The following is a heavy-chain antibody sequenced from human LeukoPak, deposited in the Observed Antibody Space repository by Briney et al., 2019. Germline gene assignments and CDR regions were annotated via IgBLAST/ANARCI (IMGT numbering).Heavy chain of an antibody. V-gene: IGHV1-18*04. CDR1: GYTFTSYG. Sequence: ASVKVSCKASGYTFTSYGISWVRQAPGQGLEWMGWISAYNGNTNYAQKLQGRVTMTTDTSTSTAYMELRSLRSDDTAVYHCAIYRYSGPIDYWGQGTLVTVSS. J-gene: IGHJ4*02. CDR3: AIYRYSGPIDY. CDR2: ISAYNGNT. D-gene: IGHD1-26*01.